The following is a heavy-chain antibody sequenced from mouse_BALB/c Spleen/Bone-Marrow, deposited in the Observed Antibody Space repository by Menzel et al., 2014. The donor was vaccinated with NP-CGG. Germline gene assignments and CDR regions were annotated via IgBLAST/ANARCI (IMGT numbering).Heavy chain of an antibody. CDR2: VYPGNVDT. Sequence: QVQLQQSGSGLVKPGASVRISCKASGYTFTSYYIHWVKQRPGQGLEWIGWVYPGNVDTKYNEKFKGKATLTADKSSSTAYMQLSSLTSEDSAVYFCARGGSANWEGFAYWGQGTLVTVSA. CDR1: GYTFTSYY. CDR3: ARGGSANWEGFAY. J-gene: IGHJ3*01. D-gene: IGHD4-1*01. V-gene: IGHV1S50*01.